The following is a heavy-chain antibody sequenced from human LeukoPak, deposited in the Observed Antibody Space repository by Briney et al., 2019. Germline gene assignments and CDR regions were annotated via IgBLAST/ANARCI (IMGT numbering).Heavy chain of an antibody. J-gene: IGHJ4*02. Sequence: ASVRVSRKASGYTFTNYGITWVRQAPGQGLEWMGWISAYSGNTNYVQKFQGRVTMATDTSTSTAYTELRSLRSDDTAVYYCARDIATVVHQDWGQGTLVTVSS. CDR2: ISAYSGNT. V-gene: IGHV1-18*01. CDR3: ARDIATVVHQD. CDR1: GYTFTNYG. D-gene: IGHD2-2*01.